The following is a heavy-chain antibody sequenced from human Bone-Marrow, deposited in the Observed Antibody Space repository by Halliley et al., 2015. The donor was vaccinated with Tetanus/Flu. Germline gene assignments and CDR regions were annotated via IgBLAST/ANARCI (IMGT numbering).Heavy chain of an antibody. CDR2: IDPRASYT. CDR3: ASAPRSRSGDWFDP. D-gene: IGHD6-6*01. J-gene: IGHJ5*02. V-gene: IGHV5-10-1*01. Sequence: MGRIDPRASYTNQSPSFQGHVTISVDKSISTAYLQGSSLKASDTAMYYCASAPRSRSGDWFDPWGQGTLVTVSS.